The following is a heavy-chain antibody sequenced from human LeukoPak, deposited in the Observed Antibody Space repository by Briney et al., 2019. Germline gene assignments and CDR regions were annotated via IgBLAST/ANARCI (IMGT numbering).Heavy chain of an antibody. D-gene: IGHD5-12*01. CDR3: AREGGWLRYFDY. J-gene: IGHJ4*02. CDR2: IIPIFGTA. Sequence: SVKVSCKASGGTFSSYAISWVRQAPGQGLEWMGGIIPIFGTANYAQKFQGRVTITADKSTSTAYMELSSLRSEDTAVYYCAREGGWLRYFDYWGQGTLVTVSS. V-gene: IGHV1-69*06. CDR1: GGTFSSYA.